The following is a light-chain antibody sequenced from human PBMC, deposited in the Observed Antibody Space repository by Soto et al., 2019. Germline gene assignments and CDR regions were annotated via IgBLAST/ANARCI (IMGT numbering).Light chain of an antibody. CDR2: EVS. CDR1: ISDVGGYNY. Sequence: QSALTQPASVSGSPGQSSTISFTGTISDVGGYNYVSWYQQHPGKAPKLMIYEVSNRTSGVSNRFSGSKSGNTVSLTISGLQAEDEADYYCSSYTSSSSYVFGTGTKLTVL. CDR3: SSYTSSSSYV. J-gene: IGLJ1*01. V-gene: IGLV2-14*01.